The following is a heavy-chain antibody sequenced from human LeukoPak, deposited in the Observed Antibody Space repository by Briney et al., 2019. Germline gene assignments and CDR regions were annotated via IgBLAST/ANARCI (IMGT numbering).Heavy chain of an antibody. CDR2: ISWNSGSI. Sequence: GGSLRLSCAASGFTFNDFAMHWVRQTPEKGREWFSGISWNSGSIGYADSVKGRFTISRDNGKNALYLEMNSLRAEDTALYYCVKDGAIFGVPITRGGMDVWGQGTTVTVSS. CDR1: GFTFNDFA. CDR3: VKDGAIFGVPITRGGMDV. V-gene: IGHV3-9*01. J-gene: IGHJ6*02. D-gene: IGHD3-3*01.